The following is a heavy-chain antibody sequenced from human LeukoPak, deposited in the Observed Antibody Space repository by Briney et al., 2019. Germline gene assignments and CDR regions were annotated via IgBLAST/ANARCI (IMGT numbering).Heavy chain of an antibody. CDR2: IYYSGST. D-gene: IGHD3/OR15-3a*01. CDR1: GGSISSGGYY. CDR3: ARGDWASNNWFDP. Sequence: TPSLTCTVSGGSISSGGYYWSWIRQHPGKGLEWIGYIYYSGSTYYNPSLKSRVTISVDTSKNQFSLKLSSVTAADTAVYYCARGDWASNNWFDPWGQGTLVTVPS. J-gene: IGHJ5*02. V-gene: IGHV4-31*03.